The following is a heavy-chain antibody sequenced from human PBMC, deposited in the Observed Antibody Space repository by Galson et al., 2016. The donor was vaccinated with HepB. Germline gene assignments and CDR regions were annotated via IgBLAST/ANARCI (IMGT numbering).Heavy chain of an antibody. CDR1: GFTFSFYS. CDR2: ISTTSSTI. Sequence: SLRLSCAASGFTFSFYSMSWVRQAPGKGLEWVSYISTTSSTIQYADSVKGRFTISRDNAKDSLYLQMKSLRDEDTAVYYRARDEDFDYWGHGTLVTVSS. J-gene: IGHJ4*01. V-gene: IGHV3-48*02. CDR3: ARDEDFDY.